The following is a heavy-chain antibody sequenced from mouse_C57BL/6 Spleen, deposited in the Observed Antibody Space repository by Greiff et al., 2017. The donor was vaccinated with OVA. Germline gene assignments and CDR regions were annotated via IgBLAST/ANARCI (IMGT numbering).Heavy chain of an antibody. CDR1: GYAFSSYW. CDR2: IYPGDGDT. V-gene: IGHV1-80*01. D-gene: IGHD1-1*01. Sequence: VKLMESGAELVKPGASVKISCKASGYAFSSYWMNWVKQRPGKGLEWIGQIYPGDGDTNYNGKFKGKATLTADKSSSTAYMQLSSLTSEDSAVYFCARFYYYGSRAMDYWGQGTSVTVSS. J-gene: IGHJ4*01. CDR3: ARFYYYGSRAMDY.